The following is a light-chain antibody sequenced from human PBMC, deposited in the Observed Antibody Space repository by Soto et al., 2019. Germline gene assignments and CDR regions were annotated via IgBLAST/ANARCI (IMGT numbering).Light chain of an antibody. Sequence: QSVLTQPRSVSGSPGQSVTISCTGTSRDVGGYNFVSWYQQHPGKAPKVMIYDVNKRPSGVPDRFSGSQSGNTAFLTISGLQVGDGAIYYCCSYARTNPPFYVSGTGPKVT. V-gene: IGLV2-11*01. CDR3: CSYARTNPPFYV. CDR2: DVN. CDR1: SRDVGGYNF. J-gene: IGLJ1*01.